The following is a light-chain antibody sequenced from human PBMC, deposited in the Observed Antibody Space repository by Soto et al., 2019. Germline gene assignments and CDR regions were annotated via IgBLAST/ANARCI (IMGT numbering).Light chain of an antibody. V-gene: IGLV2-23*02. Sequence: QSALTQPASVSGSPGQSITISCTGTSNDIGGHNHVSWYQQHPGNSPKLIIYEVTGRPSGVSNRFSASKSGTTASLTISGLQAEDEADYYCYSYAGIITWVCGGGTKLTVL. CDR3: YSYAGIITWV. CDR2: EVT. J-gene: IGLJ3*02. CDR1: SNDIGGHNH.